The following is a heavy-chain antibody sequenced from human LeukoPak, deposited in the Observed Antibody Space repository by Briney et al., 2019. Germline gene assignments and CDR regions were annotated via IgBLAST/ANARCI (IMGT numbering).Heavy chain of an antibody. Sequence: GGSLRLSCAASGFTFSSYAMSWVRQAPGKGLEWVSAISGSGGSTYYADSVKGRFTISRDNSKNTLYLQMNSLRAEDTAVYYCAKDPYSGSYSRPSGAFDIWGQGTMVTVSS. D-gene: IGHD1-26*01. CDR1: GFTFSSYA. CDR3: AKDPYSGSYSRPSGAFDI. J-gene: IGHJ3*02. CDR2: ISGSGGST. V-gene: IGHV3-23*01.